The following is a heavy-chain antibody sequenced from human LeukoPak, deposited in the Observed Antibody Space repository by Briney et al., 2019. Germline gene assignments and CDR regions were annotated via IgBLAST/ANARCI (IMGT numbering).Heavy chain of an antibody. CDR3: ARDLRPASTAVIPGEFDC. J-gene: IGHJ4*02. CDR2: INPNSGVT. CDR1: GYTFTGYY. Sequence: ASVKVSCKASGYTFTGYYIHWVRQAPGQGLEWMGWINPNSGVTNYAQKFQGRVTMTGDTSISTAYMELSSLRSDDTAMYYCARDLRPASTAVIPGEFDCWGQGALVTVSS. V-gene: IGHV1-2*02. D-gene: IGHD3-16*01.